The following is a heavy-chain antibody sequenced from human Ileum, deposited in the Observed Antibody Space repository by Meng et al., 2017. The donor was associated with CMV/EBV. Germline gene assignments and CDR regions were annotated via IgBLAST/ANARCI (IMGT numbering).Heavy chain of an antibody. CDR3: AGPYTSRFDY. V-gene: IGHV4-61*02. CDR2: VHTSGST. D-gene: IGHD4-11*01. CDR1: GGSVYSGGND. Sequence: QVHRQESGPGLLKPSQPLSLTCTVSGGSVYSGGNDWSCIRQPAGKGLEWIGRVHTSGSTNYNPSLKSRITMSVDTSRNQFSLKLSSVTAADTAVYYCAGPYTSRFDYWGQGALVTVSS. J-gene: IGHJ4*02.